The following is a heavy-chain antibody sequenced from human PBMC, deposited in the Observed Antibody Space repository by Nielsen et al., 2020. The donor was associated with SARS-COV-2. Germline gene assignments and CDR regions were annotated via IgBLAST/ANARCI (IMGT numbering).Heavy chain of an antibody. D-gene: IGHD3-22*01. Sequence: ASVKVSCKASGYTFTSYYMHWVRQAPGQGLEWMGIINPSGGSTSYAQKFQGRVTMTRDTSISTAYMELSRLRSDDTAVYYCARAYYDSSYGMDVWGQGTTVTVSS. J-gene: IGHJ6*02. V-gene: IGHV1-46*01. CDR3: ARAYYDSSYGMDV. CDR2: INPSGGST. CDR1: GYTFTSYY.